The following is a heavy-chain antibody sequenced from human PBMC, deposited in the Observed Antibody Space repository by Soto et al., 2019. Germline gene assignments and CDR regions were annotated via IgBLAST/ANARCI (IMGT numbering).Heavy chain of an antibody. Sequence: QMQLVQSGPEVKKPGTSVKVSCKASGFTFTSSAVQWVRQARGQRLEWIGWIVVGSGNTNYAQKFQESVNITRDRSTSTAYMELSSLRSEDTAVYYCAADVRFLEWLSTTGWGMDVWGQGTTVTVSS. D-gene: IGHD3-3*01. CDR2: IVVGSGNT. V-gene: IGHV1-58*01. CDR1: GFTFTSSA. CDR3: AADVRFLEWLSTTGWGMDV. J-gene: IGHJ6*02.